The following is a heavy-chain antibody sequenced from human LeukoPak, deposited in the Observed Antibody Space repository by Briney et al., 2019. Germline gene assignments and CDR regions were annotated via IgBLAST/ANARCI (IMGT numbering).Heavy chain of an antibody. CDR1: GGSIRTGGSVSSYY. CDR2: LYESGST. D-gene: IGHD2-15*01. J-gene: IGHJ4*02. Sequence: PSETLSLTCTVSGGSIRTGGSVSSYYWNWIRQPPGKGLERIGYLYESGSTKYNPSLKSRVTVSADTSKNQFSLRLNSVTPADTAVYFCAREDCSGGSCRFDYWGQGTLVTVSS. V-gene: IGHV4-61*01. CDR3: AREDCSGGSCRFDY.